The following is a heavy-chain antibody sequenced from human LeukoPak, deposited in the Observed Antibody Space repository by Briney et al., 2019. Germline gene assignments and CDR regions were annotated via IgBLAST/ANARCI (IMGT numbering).Heavy chain of an antibody. CDR2: IIPIFGTA. Sequence: SXAIXXXRQAPGQGLEXXXGIIPIFGTANYAQKFQGRVTITADESTSTAYMELSSLRSEDTAVYYCASPPRGYSGSHFDYWGQGTLVTVSS. CDR3: ASPPRGYSGSHFDY. V-gene: IGHV1-69*01. D-gene: IGHD1-26*01. CDR1: SXA. J-gene: IGHJ4*02.